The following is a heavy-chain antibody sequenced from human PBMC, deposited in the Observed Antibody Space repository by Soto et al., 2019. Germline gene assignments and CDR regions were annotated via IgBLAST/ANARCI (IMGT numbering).Heavy chain of an antibody. CDR2: IKSKTDGGTT. V-gene: IGHV3-15*01. CDR3: TTDPVVLAAMFRLNYIDY. Sequence: EVQLVESGGGLVKPGGSLRLSCAASGFTFSNAWMSWVRQAPGKGLEWVGRIKSKTDGGTTDYAAPVKGRFAISRDDSKNTLYLQMNSLKTEDTAVYYCTTDPVVLAAMFRLNYIDYWGQGTLVTDSS. J-gene: IGHJ4*02. D-gene: IGHD2-2*01. CDR1: GFTFSNAW.